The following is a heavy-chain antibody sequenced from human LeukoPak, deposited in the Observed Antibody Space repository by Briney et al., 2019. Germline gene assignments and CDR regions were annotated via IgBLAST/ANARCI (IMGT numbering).Heavy chain of an antibody. CDR2: IYYSGST. Sequence: SETLSLTCTVSGGSISSYYWSWIRQPPGKGLEWIGYIYYSGSTNYNPSLKSRVTISVDTSKNQFSLKLSSVTAADTAVYYCARRGYSYGYFGSFRFDPWGQGTLVTVSS. D-gene: IGHD5-18*01. CDR3: ARRGYSYGYFGSFRFDP. V-gene: IGHV4-59*12. J-gene: IGHJ5*02. CDR1: GGSISSYY.